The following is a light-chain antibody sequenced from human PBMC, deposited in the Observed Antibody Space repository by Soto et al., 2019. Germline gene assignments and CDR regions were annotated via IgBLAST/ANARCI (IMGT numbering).Light chain of an antibody. V-gene: IGKV3-11*01. Sequence: EIVLTPSPATLSLSPGERAILSCRASQSVSSYLAWYQQKPGQAPRLLIYDASNRATGIPARFSGSGSGTDFTLTISSLEPEDFAVYYCQQYNNWSTFGQGTKVDIK. J-gene: IGKJ1*01. CDR1: QSVSSY. CDR2: DAS. CDR3: QQYNNWST.